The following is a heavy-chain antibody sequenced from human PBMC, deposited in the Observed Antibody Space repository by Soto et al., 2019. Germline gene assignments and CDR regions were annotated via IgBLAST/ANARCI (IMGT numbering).Heavy chain of an antibody. D-gene: IGHD3-22*01. Sequence: PGGSLRLSCAASGFTFSSYGMHWVRQAPGKGLEWVAVISYDGSNKYYADSVKGRFTISRDNSKNTLYLQMNSLRAEDTAVYYCAKDDYYYDSSGYYYGAFDIWGQGTMVTVSS. J-gene: IGHJ3*02. CDR3: AKDDYYYDSSGYYYGAFDI. V-gene: IGHV3-30*18. CDR1: GFTFSSYG. CDR2: ISYDGSNK.